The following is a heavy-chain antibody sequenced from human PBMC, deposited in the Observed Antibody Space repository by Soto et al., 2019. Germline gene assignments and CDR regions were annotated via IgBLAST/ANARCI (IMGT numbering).Heavy chain of an antibody. CDR3: ARQGSY. CDR2: IYFNGNT. CDR1: GVSISDTSYY. J-gene: IGHJ4*02. Sequence: QLQLQESGPGLVKPSETLSLTCNVSGVSISDTSYYWGWIRLPPGKGLEWIGTIYFNGNTFYNPSLKSRLTISVDTSKNQISLRLTSVTAADTAVYYCARQGSYWGQGTLVAVSS. V-gene: IGHV4-39*01.